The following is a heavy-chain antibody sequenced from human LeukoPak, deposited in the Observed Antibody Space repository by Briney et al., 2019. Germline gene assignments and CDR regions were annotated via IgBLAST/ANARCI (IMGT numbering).Heavy chain of an antibody. Sequence: GASVKVSCKASGYTFTGNFMHWVRQAPGQGLEWMGWINPNNGGTNYAQKFQGRVTMTRDTSISTAYMELSSLRSDDTAVYYCARPETQYSSGLDGFDIWGQGTMVTVSS. CDR3: ARPETQYSSGLDGFDI. J-gene: IGHJ3*02. V-gene: IGHV1-2*02. CDR2: INPNNGGT. CDR1: GYTFTGNF. D-gene: IGHD6-19*01.